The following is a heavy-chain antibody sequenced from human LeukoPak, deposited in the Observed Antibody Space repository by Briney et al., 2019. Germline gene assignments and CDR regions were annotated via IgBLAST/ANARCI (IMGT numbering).Heavy chain of an antibody. CDR3: ASGRHDFLH. CDR1: GLTFSNYT. J-gene: IGHJ4*02. Sequence: PGGSLRLSCTASGLTFSNYTTTWVRQAPGKGLEWVANINLDGTEEHYVDSSLKGRFTISRDNAKNSLYLQMTSLRVEDTAVYYCASGRHDFLHWGQGTLVTVSS. CDR2: INLDGTEE. V-gene: IGHV3-7*01. D-gene: IGHD3/OR15-3a*01.